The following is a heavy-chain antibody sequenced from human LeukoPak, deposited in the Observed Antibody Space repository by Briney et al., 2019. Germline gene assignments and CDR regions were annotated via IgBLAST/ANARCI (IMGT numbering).Heavy chain of an antibody. CDR3: ARDSCGGDCYSGVFDY. CDR2: ISSSSRYI. V-gene: IGHV3-21*01. J-gene: IGHJ4*02. D-gene: IGHD2-21*02. CDR1: GFTFSSYS. Sequence: GGSLRLSCAASGFTFSSYSMNWVRQAPGKGLEWVSSISSSSRYIYYADSVKGRFTISRDNAKNSLYLQMNSLRAEDTAVYYCARDSCGGDCYSGVFDYWGQGTLVTVSS.